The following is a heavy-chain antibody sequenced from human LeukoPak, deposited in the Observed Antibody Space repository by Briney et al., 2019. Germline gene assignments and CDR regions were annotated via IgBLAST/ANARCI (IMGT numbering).Heavy chain of an antibody. CDR1: GYTFTSYY. CDR3: AKAAPRSNNQLDY. CDR2: INPSGGRT. J-gene: IGHJ4*02. Sequence: ASVKVSCKASGYTFTSYYMHWVRQAPGQGLEWMGIINPSGGRTYYAQKFQGRDTMTRDTATSTVYMELSSLRSEDTAVYYCAKAAPRSNNQLDYWGQGTLVTVSS. V-gene: IGHV1-46*01. D-gene: IGHD1-14*01.